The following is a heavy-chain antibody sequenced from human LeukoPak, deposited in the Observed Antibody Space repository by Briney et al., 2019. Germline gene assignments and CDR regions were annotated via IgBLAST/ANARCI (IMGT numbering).Heavy chain of an antibody. CDR3: ARDVYYYGSGSYYKRIYAFDI. V-gene: IGHV1-18*01. CDR2: ISAYNGNT. CDR1: GYTFTSYG. D-gene: IGHD3-10*01. Sequence: GASVKVSCKASGYTFTSYGISWVRQAPGQGLEWMGWISAYNGNTNYAQKLQGRVTMTTDTSTSTAYMELRSLRSDDTAVYCCARDVYYYGSGSYYKRIYAFDIWGQGILVTVSS. J-gene: IGHJ4*02.